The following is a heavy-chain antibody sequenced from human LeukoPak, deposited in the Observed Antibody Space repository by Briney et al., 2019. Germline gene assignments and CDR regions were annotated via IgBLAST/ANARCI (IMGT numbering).Heavy chain of an antibody. D-gene: IGHD3-10*01. CDR2: IRSKAYGGTT. CDR1: GFTFGDYA. J-gene: IGHJ5*02. Sequence: PGGSLRLSCAASGFTFGDYAMSWVRQAPGKGLEWVGFIRSKAYGGTTEYAASVKGRFTISRDDSKSIAYLQMNSLKTEDTAVYYCTRDSSPMVRGSRWFDPWGQGTLVTVSS. CDR3: TRDSSPMVRGSRWFDP. V-gene: IGHV3-49*04.